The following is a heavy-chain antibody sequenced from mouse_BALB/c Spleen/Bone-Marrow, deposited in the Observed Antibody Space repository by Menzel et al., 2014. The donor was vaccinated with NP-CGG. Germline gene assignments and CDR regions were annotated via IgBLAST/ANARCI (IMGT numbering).Heavy chain of an antibody. D-gene: IGHD2-14*01. CDR2: INSNGGTT. Sequence: EVKLEESGGGLVKLGGSLKLSCAASGFTFSSYYMSWVRQTPEKRLELVAAINSNGGTTYYPDTVKGRFTISRDNAKNTLYLQMSSLESEDTALYYCARQSRYEDYYAMDYWGQGTSVTVSS. V-gene: IGHV5-6-2*01. J-gene: IGHJ4*01. CDR1: GFTFSSYY. CDR3: ARQSRYEDYYAMDY.